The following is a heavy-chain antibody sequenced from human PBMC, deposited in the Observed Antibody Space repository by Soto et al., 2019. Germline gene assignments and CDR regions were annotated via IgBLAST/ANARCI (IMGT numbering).Heavy chain of an antibody. V-gene: IGHV4-59*01. CDR3: ARSKANWGFFDY. J-gene: IGHJ4*02. CDR2: IYYSGST. CDR1: GGSISTYY. D-gene: IGHD7-27*01. Sequence: SETLSLTCTVSGGSISTYYWSWIRQPPGKGLEWIGYIYYSGSTNYNPSLKSRVTFSVDMSKNQFSLKLSSVTAADTAVYYCARSKANWGFFDYWGQGTLVTVSS.